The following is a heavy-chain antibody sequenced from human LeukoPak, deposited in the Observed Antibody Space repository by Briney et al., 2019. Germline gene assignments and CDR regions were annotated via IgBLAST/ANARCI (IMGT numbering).Heavy chain of an antibody. CDR1: VGSISTYF. D-gene: IGHD2/OR15-2a*01. V-gene: IGHV4-59*08. CDR2: IYYSGST. CDR3: AGHHPRNTVDF. J-gene: IGHJ4*02. Sequence: SETLSLTCTGSVGSISTYFWNWIRQPPGKGLEWIGNIYYSGSTNYNPSLKSRVTISLDTSKNQFSLKLSSVTAADTAVYYCAGHHPRNTVDFWGQGTLVTVSS.